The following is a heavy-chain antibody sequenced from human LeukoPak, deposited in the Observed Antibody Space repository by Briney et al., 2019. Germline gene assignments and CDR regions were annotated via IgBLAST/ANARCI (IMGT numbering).Heavy chain of an antibody. D-gene: IGHD3-10*01. CDR2: IGTAGDT. V-gene: IGHV3-13*01. Sequence: GGSLRLSCAASGFTFSSYDMHWVRQATGKGLEWVSAIGTAGDTYYPGSVKGRFTISRENAKNSLYLQMNSLRAGDTAVYYCARGPSYGSGQAPWYYFDYWGQGTLVTVSP. J-gene: IGHJ4*02. CDR3: ARGPSYGSGQAPWYYFDY. CDR1: GFTFSSYD.